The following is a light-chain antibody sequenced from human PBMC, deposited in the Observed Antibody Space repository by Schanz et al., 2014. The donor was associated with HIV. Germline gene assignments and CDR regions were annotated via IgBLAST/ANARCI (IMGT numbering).Light chain of an antibody. V-gene: IGLV1-51*01. J-gene: IGLJ2*01. CDR2: DNY. CDR3: ETWDTSLSVVV. Sequence: QSVLTQPPSVSAAPGQKVTISCSGSNSNIGNNFVSWYRHLPGTAPKLLIFDNYQRPSEIPDRFSGSKSGASATLAITGLQTGDEADYYCETWDTSLSVVVFGGGTKLTVL. CDR1: NSNIGNNF.